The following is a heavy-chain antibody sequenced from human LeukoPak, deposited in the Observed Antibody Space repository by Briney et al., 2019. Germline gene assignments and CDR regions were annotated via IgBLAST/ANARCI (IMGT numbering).Heavy chain of an antibody. V-gene: IGHV1-69*13. CDR1: GGTFSSYA. D-gene: IGHD2-2*01. Sequence: ASVKVSCKASGGTFSSYAISWVRQAPGQGLEWMGGIIPIFGTANYAQKFQGGVTITADESTSTAYMELSSLRSEDTAVYYCARAPGVVVPAASVKVPAYYFDYWGQGTLVTVSS. J-gene: IGHJ4*02. CDR3: ARAPGVVVPAASVKVPAYYFDY. CDR2: IIPIFGTA.